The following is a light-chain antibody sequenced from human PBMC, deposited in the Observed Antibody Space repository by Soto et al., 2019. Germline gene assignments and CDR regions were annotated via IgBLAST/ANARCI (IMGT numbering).Light chain of an antibody. CDR2: KAS. V-gene: IGKV1-5*03. CDR3: QQLNSYPIT. J-gene: IGKJ5*01. Sequence: DIPMTQSPSPLHTSLGDRFTITCRASQSISNWLAWYQQKPGEAPKLLIYKASNLENGVPSRFSGSGSGTEFTLTISCLQSDDFAPYYCQQLNSYPITFGQGGRLEVK. CDR1: QSISNW.